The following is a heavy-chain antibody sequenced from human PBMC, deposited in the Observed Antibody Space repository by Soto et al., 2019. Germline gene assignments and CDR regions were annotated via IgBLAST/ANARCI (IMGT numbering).Heavy chain of an antibody. CDR3: ARAFSYDSSVGPGYFDY. Sequence: XETLSLPCSVSGGSISSSSYFWGWIRQPPGKGLEWIGSIYYSGSTYYNPSLKSRVTISVDTSKNQFSLKLSSVTAADTTVYYCARAFSYDSSVGPGYFDYWGQGTLVTVSS. CDR1: GGSISSSSYF. V-gene: IGHV4-39*01. J-gene: IGHJ4*02. CDR2: IYYSGST. D-gene: IGHD3-22*01.